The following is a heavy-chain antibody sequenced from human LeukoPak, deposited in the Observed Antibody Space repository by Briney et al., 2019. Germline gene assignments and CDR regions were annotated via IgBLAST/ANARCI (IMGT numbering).Heavy chain of an antibody. CDR3: AKEDHSI. CDR1: GFTFSSYG. D-gene: IGHD3-3*02. Sequence: GGSLRPSCAASGFTFSSYGMHWVRQAPGKGLEWVAVISYDGSNKYYADSVKGRFTISRDNSKNTLYLQMNSLRAEDTAVYYCAKEDHSIWGQGTLVTVSS. V-gene: IGHV3-30*18. CDR2: ISYDGSNK. J-gene: IGHJ4*02.